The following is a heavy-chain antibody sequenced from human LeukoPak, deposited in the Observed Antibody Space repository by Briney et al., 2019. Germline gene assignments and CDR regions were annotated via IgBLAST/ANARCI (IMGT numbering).Heavy chain of an antibody. V-gene: IGHV3-23*01. Sequence: GGSLRLSCAGSGFTFSNFGMSWVRQAPGKGLEWVSAISGSGSSTFYPDSVKGRFTISRDNSKNTLYLQMNSLRAEDTAVYYCAKAPGLVSGSSFDYWGQGTLVTVSS. CDR1: GFTFSNFG. CDR2: ISGSGSST. CDR3: AKAPGLVSGSSFDY. D-gene: IGHD1-26*01. J-gene: IGHJ4*02.